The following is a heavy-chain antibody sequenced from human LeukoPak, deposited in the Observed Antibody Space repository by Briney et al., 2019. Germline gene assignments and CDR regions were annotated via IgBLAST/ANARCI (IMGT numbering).Heavy chain of an antibody. Sequence: GGSLRLSCAASGFTFTNYDMHWVRQATGKGLEWVSAIGTAGDRYYAGSVKGRFTISREDAKDSLHLQMNNLRAGDAAVYYCARVRAAVGINWYFDLWGRGTLVTVSS. CDR1: GFTFTNYD. CDR3: ARVRAAVGINWYFDL. V-gene: IGHV3-13*04. J-gene: IGHJ2*01. CDR2: IGTAGDR. D-gene: IGHD6-13*01.